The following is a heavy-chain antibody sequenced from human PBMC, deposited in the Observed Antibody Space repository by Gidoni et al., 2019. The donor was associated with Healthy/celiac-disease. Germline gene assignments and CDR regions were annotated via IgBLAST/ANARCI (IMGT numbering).Heavy chain of an antibody. CDR2: IIPIFGTA. CDR1: EGPFSSYP. D-gene: IGHD6-19*01. J-gene: IGHJ4*02. V-gene: IGHV1-69*01. CDR3: AREAYGVSSGWYRY. Sequence: QVQLVQSGAEVKKPGSSVKVSCKASEGPFSSYPISWVRQAPGQGLEWMGGIIPIFGTANYAQKFQGRVTITADESTSTAYMELSSLRSEDTAVYYCAREAYGVSSGWYRYWGQGTLVTVSS.